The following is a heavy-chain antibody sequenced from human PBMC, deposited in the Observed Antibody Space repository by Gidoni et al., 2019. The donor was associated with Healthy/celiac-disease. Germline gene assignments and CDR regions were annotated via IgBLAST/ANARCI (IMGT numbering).Heavy chain of an antibody. J-gene: IGHJ4*02. CDR3: ASIVATWGFDY. CDR1: GFTFSSYG. CDR2: INSDGSST. D-gene: IGHD5-12*01. V-gene: IGHV3-74*02. Sequence: EVPLVESGGGLVQPGGSLRLSCAASGFTFSSYGMHWVRQAPGKGLVWVSRINSDGSSTSYADSVKGRFTIARDNAKNTLYLQMNSLRAEDTAVYYCASIVATWGFDYWGQGTLVTVSS.